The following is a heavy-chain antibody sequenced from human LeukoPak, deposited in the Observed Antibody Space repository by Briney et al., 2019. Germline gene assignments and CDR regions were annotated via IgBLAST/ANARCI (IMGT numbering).Heavy chain of an antibody. J-gene: IGHJ4*02. CDR3: TTGIAAAGNHDY. CDR2: IKSKTDGGTT. D-gene: IGHD6-13*01. V-gene: IGHV3-15*01. CDR1: GFTFSNAW. Sequence: GGSLRLSCAASGFTFSNAWMSWVRQAPGKGLERVGRIKSKTDGGTTDYAAPVKGRFTISRDDSKNTLYLQMNSLKTEDTAVYYCTTGIAAAGNHDYWGQGTLVTVSS.